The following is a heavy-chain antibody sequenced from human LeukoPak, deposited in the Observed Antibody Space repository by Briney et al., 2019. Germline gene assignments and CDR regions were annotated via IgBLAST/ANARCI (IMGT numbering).Heavy chain of an antibody. J-gene: IGHJ4*02. CDR1: ENTFTDYY. CDR2: INPNSGGT. D-gene: IGHD6-19*01. CDR3: AREFSTRYSSGWYDY. V-gene: IGHV1-2*02. Sequence: ASVKVSCKTSENTFTDYYMHWVRQAPGQGLEWMGWINPNSGGTNYAQKFQGRVTMTRDTSISTAYMELSRLRSDDTAVYHCAREFSTRYSSGWYDYWGQGILVTVSS.